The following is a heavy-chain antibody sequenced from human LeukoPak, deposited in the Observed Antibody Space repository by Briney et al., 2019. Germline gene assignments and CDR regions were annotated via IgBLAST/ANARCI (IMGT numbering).Heavy chain of an antibody. Sequence: SETLSLTCGVSGGSFSSHYWTWIRQPPGKGLEWIGEINPRGSTNYNPSLESRVTVSADTSRNQLSLSLTSVTAADSAVYFCARGLRQGSAWSWGPKERSYQYMDVWGTGTTVIVSS. CDR1: GGSFSSHY. V-gene: IGHV4-34*01. J-gene: IGHJ6*04. CDR3: ARGLRQGSAWSWGPKERSYQYMDV. CDR2: INPRGST. D-gene: IGHD6-19*01.